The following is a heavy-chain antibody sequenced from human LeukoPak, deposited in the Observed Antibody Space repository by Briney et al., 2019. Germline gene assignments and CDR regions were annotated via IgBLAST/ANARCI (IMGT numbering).Heavy chain of an antibody. V-gene: IGHV1-18*01. CDR2: ISAYNGNT. Sequence: ASVKVSCKASGYTFTSYGIGWVRQAPGQGLEWMGWISAYNGNTNYAQKLQGRVTMTTDTSTSTAYMELRSLRSDDTAVYYCARDLFNYYDSSGYYLFDYWGQGTLVTVSS. CDR3: ARDLFNYYDSSGYYLFDY. CDR1: GYTFTSYG. D-gene: IGHD3-22*01. J-gene: IGHJ4*02.